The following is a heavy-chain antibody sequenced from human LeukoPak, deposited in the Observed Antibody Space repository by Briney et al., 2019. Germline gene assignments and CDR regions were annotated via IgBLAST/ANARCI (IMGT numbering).Heavy chain of an antibody. V-gene: IGHV3-7*01. CDR3: ARDCLSYYRDY. J-gene: IGHJ4*02. CDR1: GFTFSSYW. D-gene: IGHD3-10*01. Sequence: GGSLRLSCAASGFTFSSYWMSWVRQAPGKGLDWVANIKQDGSEKYYVDSVKGRFTISRDNAKNSLYLQMNSLRAEDTAVYYCARDCLSYYRDYWGQGTLVTVSS. CDR2: IKQDGSEK.